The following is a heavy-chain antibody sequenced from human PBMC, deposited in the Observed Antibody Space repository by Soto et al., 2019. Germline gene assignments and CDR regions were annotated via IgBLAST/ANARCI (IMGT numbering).Heavy chain of an antibody. CDR1: GGAFGGYY. D-gene: IGHD1-26*01. CDR3: AREGVMGVGATTINDAFDI. Sequence: SETRSLTCAVCGGAFGGYYWSWIRQPGGRGLEWIGEINHSGSTNYNPSLKSRVTISVDTSKNQFSLKLSSVTAADTAVYYCAREGVMGVGATTINDAFDIWGQGTMVT. CDR2: INHSGST. V-gene: IGHV4-34*01. J-gene: IGHJ3*02.